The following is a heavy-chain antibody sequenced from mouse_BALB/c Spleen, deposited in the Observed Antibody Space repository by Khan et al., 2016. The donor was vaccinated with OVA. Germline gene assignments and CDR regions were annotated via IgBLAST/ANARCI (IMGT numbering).Heavy chain of an antibody. CDR2: ISYSGST. D-gene: IGHD1-2*01. CDR1: GYSITSGYG. CDR3: ARTARIKY. V-gene: IGHV3-2*02. Sequence: EVQLQESGPGLVKPSQSLSLTCTVTGYSITSGYGWNWIRQFPGNKLEWMGYISYSGSTNYNPSLKRRISITRDTSKNQFFLQLNSVTTEDTATEYCARTARIKYWGQGTTLTVAS. J-gene: IGHJ2*01.